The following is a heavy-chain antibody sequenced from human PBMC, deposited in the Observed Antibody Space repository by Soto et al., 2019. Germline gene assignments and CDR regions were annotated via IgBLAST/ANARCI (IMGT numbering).Heavy chain of an antibody. CDR2: ISSSGSII. CDR3: ARDRNSFGGSYEGY. J-gene: IGHJ4*02. CDR1: GFTFIDYY. Sequence: GGSLRLSCAASGFTFIDYYMSWIRQAPGKGLEWVSYISSSGSIIYYADSVKGRFTISRDNAKNSLYLQMNSLRAEDTAVYYCARDRNSFGGSYEGYWGQGTLVTVSS. D-gene: IGHD1-26*01. V-gene: IGHV3-11*01.